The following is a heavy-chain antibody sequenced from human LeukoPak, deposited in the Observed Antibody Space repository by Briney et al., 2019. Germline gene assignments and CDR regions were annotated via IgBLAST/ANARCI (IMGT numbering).Heavy chain of an antibody. D-gene: IGHD4-23*01. CDR1: GFTFTSYA. CDR3: ASSYGSNKNPFEY. CDR2: ISLSGDST. J-gene: IGHJ4*02. V-gene: IGHV3-64*01. Sequence: GGPLRLSCAASGFTFTSYAMHWGPRAPGKGLEYCSAISLSGDSTYDANSVRGRFTISRDNSKNTLYLHMGSLRAENPAVYYCASSYGSNKNPFEYWGQGTLVTVSS.